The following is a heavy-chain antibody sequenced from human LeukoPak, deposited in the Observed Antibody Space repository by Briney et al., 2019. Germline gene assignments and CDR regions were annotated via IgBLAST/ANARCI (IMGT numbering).Heavy chain of an antibody. J-gene: IGHJ2*01. CDR2: INHSGST. CDR1: GGSFSGYY. CDR3: ARVGGTDANWYFDL. V-gene: IGHV4-34*01. D-gene: IGHD1-26*01. Sequence: SETLSLTCAVYGGSFSGYYWSWIRQPPGKGLEWIGEINHSGSTNYNPSLKSRVTISVDTSKNQFSLKLSSVTAADTAVYYCARVGGTDANWYFDLWGRGTLDTVSS.